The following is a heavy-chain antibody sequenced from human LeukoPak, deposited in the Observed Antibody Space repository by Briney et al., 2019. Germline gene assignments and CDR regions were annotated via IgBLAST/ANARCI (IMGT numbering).Heavy chain of an antibody. J-gene: IGHJ4*02. CDR3: ARDNWQQLGSRFEGGYYFDY. Sequence: PGGSLGLSCAASGFTFSSYAMSWVRQAPGKGLEWVANIKQDGSEKYYVDSVKGRFTISRGNAKNSLYLQMNSLRAEDTAVYYCARDNWQQLGSRFEGGYYFDYWGQGTLVTVSS. CDR2: IKQDGSEK. D-gene: IGHD6-13*01. CDR1: GFTFSSYA. V-gene: IGHV3-7*01.